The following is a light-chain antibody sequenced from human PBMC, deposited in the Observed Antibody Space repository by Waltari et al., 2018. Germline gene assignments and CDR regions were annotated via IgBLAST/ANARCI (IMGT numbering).Light chain of an antibody. V-gene: IGKV4-1*01. CDR1: QSVLYTSNNKNN. J-gene: IGKJ5*01. Sequence: DIVMTQSPDSLAVSLGEGVTIDCKSSQSVLYTSNNKNNLAWYQQRPGQPPKLLISWASTRESGVPDRFSGSGSGTDFTLTISSLQAEDVAVYFCQQYLTTPLTFGQGTRLEIK. CDR2: WAS. CDR3: QQYLTTPLT.